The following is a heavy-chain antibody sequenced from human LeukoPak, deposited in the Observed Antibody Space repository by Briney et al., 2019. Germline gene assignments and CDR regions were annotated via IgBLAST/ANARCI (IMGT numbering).Heavy chain of an antibody. D-gene: IGHD2-2*01. CDR1: GFTFSSYS. J-gene: IGHJ6*02. V-gene: IGHV3-21*01. CDR2: ISSSSSYI. Sequence: GGSLRLSCAASGFTFSSYSMNWVRQAPGKGLEWVSSISSSSSYIYYADSVKGRFTISRDNAKNSLYLQMNSLRAEDTAVYYCARFLPLYCSSTSCYWSRGYYGMDVWGQGTTVTVSS. CDR3: ARFLPLYCSSTSCYWSRGYYGMDV.